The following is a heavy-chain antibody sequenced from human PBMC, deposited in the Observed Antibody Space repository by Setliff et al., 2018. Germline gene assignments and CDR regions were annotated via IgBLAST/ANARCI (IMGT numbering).Heavy chain of an antibody. CDR2: IYSSEST. J-gene: IGHJ4*02. D-gene: IGHD2-2*01. Sequence: PAETLSLTCTVSGGSISSGDYYWSWIRQPPGKGLAWIGYIYSSESTYYNPALKSRVSITVDTSKNQFSLKLNSVTAADTAVYYCARLADRHTRDCWGQGTLVTVSS. V-gene: IGHV4-30-4*08. CDR3: ARLADRHTRDC. CDR1: GGSISSGDYY.